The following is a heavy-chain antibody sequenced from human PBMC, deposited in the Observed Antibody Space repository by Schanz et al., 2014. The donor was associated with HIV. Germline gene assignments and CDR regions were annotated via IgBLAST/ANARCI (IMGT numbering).Heavy chain of an antibody. J-gene: IGHJ4*02. Sequence: QVQLQQWGAGLLKPSETLSLTCAVYGGSFSGYFWAWIRQPPGKGLEWIGEINHSGSTNYNPSLKSRVTISVDTSKTHFSLELTSVTAADTAVYYCARSAKATITGDYWGQGALVTVSS. D-gene: IGHD5-12*01. CDR1: GGSFSGYF. V-gene: IGHV4-34*01. CDR3: ARSAKATITGDY. CDR2: INHSGST.